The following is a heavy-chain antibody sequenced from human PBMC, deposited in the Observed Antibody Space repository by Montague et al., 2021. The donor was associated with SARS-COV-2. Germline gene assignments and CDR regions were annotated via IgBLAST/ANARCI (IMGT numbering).Heavy chain of an antibody. CDR1: GFSLSTSGVG. Sequence: PPLVKPTQTLTLTCTFSGFSLSTSGVGVGWIRQPPGKALEWLALIYWDDDKRYSPSLKSRLTITKDTSKNQVVLTMTNMDPVDTAAYYCAHRRGLLLSDAFDIWGQGTMVTVSS. J-gene: IGHJ3*02. V-gene: IGHV2-5*02. CDR3: AHRRGLLLSDAFDI. D-gene: IGHD1-26*01. CDR2: IYWDDDK.